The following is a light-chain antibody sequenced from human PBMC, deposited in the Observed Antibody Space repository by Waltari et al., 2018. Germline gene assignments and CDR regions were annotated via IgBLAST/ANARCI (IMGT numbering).Light chain of an antibody. CDR1: QTVLDRSNNKNY. CDR3: QQYYSAPLT. J-gene: IGKJ4*01. CDR2: WAG. V-gene: IGKV4-1*01. Sequence: DFVMIQSPDYLPVSLGERATINCKSSQTVLDRSNNKNYLAWYQQKPGQPTKLLIHWAGIRESGVPDRFSGSGSGTDFSLTISSLQAEDVAVYYCQQYYSAPLTFGGGTKVEIK.